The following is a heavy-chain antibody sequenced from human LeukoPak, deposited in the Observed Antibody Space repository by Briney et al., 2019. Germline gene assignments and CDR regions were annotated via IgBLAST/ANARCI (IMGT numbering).Heavy chain of an antibody. Sequence: GGSLRLSCAASGFTFGSYGMHWVRQAPGKGLEWVTFIRSDGSNKYYADSVKGRFTISRDNAKNSLYLQMNSLRAEDTAVYYCAKALALRYYDVNAFDIWGQGTMVTVSS. CDR1: GFTFGSYG. CDR3: AKALALRYYDVNAFDI. D-gene: IGHD3-22*01. V-gene: IGHV3-30*02. J-gene: IGHJ3*02. CDR2: IRSDGSNK.